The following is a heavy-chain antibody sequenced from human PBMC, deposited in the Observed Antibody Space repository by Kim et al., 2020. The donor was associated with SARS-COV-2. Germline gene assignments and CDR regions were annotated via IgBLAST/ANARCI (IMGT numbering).Heavy chain of an antibody. CDR3: ARASYTAYLIDN. CDR2: IYHSERT. V-gene: IGHV4-4*02. Sequence: SETLSLTCAVSGVSISSTNWWNWVRQPPGKGLEWIGEIYHSERTNYNPSLKSRVTISIDKSNNQFSLKLSSVTAADTATYYCARASYTAYLIDNWGPGTLVTVSS. CDR1: GVSISSTNW. J-gene: IGHJ4*02. D-gene: IGHD3-16*02.